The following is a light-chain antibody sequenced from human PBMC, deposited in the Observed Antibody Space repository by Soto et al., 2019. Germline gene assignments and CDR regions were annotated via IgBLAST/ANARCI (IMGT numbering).Light chain of an antibody. J-gene: IGKJ4*01. CDR1: QGISNY. CDR2: AAS. V-gene: IGKV1-27*01. Sequence: DIQVTQSPSSLSASVGDRVTITCRASQGISNYLAWYQQKPGKVPKLLIYAASTLQSGVPSRFSGSGSGTDFTLTISSLQPEDVATYYCQKYNSARLTFGGGTKVDIK. CDR3: QKYNSARLT.